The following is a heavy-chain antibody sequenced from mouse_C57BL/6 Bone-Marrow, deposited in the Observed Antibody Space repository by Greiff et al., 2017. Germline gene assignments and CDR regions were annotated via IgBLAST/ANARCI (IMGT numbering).Heavy chain of an antibody. CDR1: GYTFTSYW. Sequence: QVQLQQPGAELVMPGASVKLSCKASGYTFTSYWMHWVKQRPGQGLEWIGEIDPSDSYTNYNQKFKGKATMTVDKSSSTAYMQLSSLTSEDSAVYYCGSATVVATDYFDYWGQGTTLTVSA. V-gene: IGHV1-69*01. CDR3: GSATVVATDYFDY. J-gene: IGHJ2*01. D-gene: IGHD1-1*01. CDR2: IDPSDSYT.